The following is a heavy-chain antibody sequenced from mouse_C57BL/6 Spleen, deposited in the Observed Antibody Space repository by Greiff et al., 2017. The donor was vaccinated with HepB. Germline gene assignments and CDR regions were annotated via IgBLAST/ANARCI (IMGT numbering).Heavy chain of an antibody. V-gene: IGHV1-80*01. CDR3: ARVEDYDGVYYFDY. CDR1: GYAFSSYW. Sequence: VQLQQSGAELVKPGASVKISCKASGYAFSSYWMNWVKQRPGKGLEWIGQIYPGDGDTNYNGKFKGKATLTADKSSSTAYMQRSSLTSEDAAVYFCARVEDYDGVYYFDYWGQGTTLTVSS. CDR2: IYPGDGDT. J-gene: IGHJ2*01. D-gene: IGHD2-4*01.